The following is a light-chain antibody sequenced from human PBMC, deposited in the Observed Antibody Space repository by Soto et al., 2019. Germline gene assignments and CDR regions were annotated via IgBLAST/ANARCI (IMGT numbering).Light chain of an antibody. V-gene: IGKV1D-8*01. Sequence: VISMTQSPPLLSAFIGDRVTISCRMSQGISSYLAWYQQKPGKAPDLLIFATSTLNNGVPSRFRGSGSGTDFTLTISDVQSEDFATYYCQQYFNFPYTFGQGTKLEIK. CDR1: QGISSY. CDR2: ATS. CDR3: QQYFNFPYT. J-gene: IGKJ2*01.